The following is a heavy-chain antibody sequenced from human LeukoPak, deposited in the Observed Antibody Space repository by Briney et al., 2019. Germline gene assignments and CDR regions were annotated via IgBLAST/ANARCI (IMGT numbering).Heavy chain of an antibody. Sequence: SETLSLTCTVSGDSISSYYGSWIRQPPGKRLAWIGYIYDSGRTNYNPSLKSRVTISVDTSKNQFSLKLSSVTAADTAVYYCARHGLVDDAFDIWGQGSMVTVSS. CDR1: GDSISSYY. D-gene: IGHD1-26*01. V-gene: IGHV4-59*08. J-gene: IGHJ3*02. CDR3: ARHGLVDDAFDI. CDR2: IYDSGRT.